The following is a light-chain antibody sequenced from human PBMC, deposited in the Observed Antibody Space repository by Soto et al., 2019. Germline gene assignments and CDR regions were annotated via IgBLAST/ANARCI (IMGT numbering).Light chain of an antibody. CDR2: EVT. CDR3: SSYAGSNNLV. J-gene: IGLJ2*01. CDR1: SSDVGGYNY. V-gene: IGLV2-8*01. Sequence: QSALTQPPSASGSPGQSVTISCTGTSSDVGGYNYVSWNQQYPGKAPKLMIYEVTKRPSGVPDRFSGSKSGNTASLTVSGLQAEDEADYYCSSYAGSNNLVFGGGTKLTVL.